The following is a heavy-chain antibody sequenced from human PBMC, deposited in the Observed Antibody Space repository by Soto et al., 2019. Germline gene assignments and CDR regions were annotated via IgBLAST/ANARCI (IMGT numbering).Heavy chain of an antibody. CDR3: ARDKSWFGERYYGMDV. CDR1: GYTLPGSF. Sequence: QVQLVQSGAEVKKPGASVRVSCKVLGYTLPGSFFTWVRRAPGQGLDWWGWINPNSGGTNYAKKFQGRVTMTRDTSISTAYMELSRLRSDDTAVYYCARDKSWFGERYYGMDVWGQGTTVTVSS. V-gene: IGHV1-2*02. CDR2: INPNSGGT. D-gene: IGHD3-10*01. J-gene: IGHJ6*02.